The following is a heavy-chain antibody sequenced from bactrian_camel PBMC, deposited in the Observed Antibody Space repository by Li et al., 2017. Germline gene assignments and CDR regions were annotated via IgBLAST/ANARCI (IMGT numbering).Heavy chain of an antibody. D-gene: IGHD2*01. CDR1: GNTVDNKC. V-gene: IGHV3S54*01. J-gene: IGHJ4*01. Sequence: VQLVESGGGSAQVGGSLILSCVASGNTVDNKCWGWFRQAPGQEREGVAAIYTGGGSTYYGDSVKGRFTISQDMAKNTVYLQMTSLQPEDTAMYYCAATPFLANRLNPNHYNFWGQGTQVTVS. CDR2: IYTGGGST. CDR3: AATPFLANRLNPNHYNF.